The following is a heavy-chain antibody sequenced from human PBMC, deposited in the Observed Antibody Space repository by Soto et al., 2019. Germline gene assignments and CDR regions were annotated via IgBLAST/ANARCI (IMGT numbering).Heavy chain of an antibody. D-gene: IGHD2-21*01. V-gene: IGHV1-2*04. Sequence: ASVKVSCKASGYTFTGYYMHWVRQAPGQGLEWMGWINPNSGGTNYAQKFQGWVTMTRDTSISTAYMELSRLRSDDTAVYYCARDTLWGNYTWFDPWGQGTLVTVSS. CDR1: GYTFTGYY. J-gene: IGHJ5*02. CDR3: ARDTLWGNYTWFDP. CDR2: INPNSGGT.